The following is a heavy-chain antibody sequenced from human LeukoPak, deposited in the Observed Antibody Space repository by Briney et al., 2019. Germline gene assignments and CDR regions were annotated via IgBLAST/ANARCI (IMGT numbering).Heavy chain of an antibody. CDR3: AREGLWFDGSYCFDY. Sequence: SVKVSCKASGGTFSSYAISWVRQAPGQGLEWMGGIIPIFGTANYAQKFQGRVTITADESTSTAYMELSSLRSEDTAVYYCAREGLWFDGSYCFDYWGQGTLVTVSS. CDR1: GGTFSSYA. D-gene: IGHD3-10*01. CDR2: IIPIFGTA. J-gene: IGHJ4*02. V-gene: IGHV1-69*01.